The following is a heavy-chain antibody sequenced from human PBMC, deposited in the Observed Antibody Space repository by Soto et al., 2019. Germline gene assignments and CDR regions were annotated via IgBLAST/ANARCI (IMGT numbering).Heavy chain of an antibody. Sequence: QVQLVESGGGVVQPGRSLRLSYAASGFTFSSYGMHWVRQAPGKGLEWVAVISYDGSNKYYADSVKGRFTISRDNSKNTLYLQMNSLRAEDTAVYYCAKDQGPGIAAAKTRFGAFDIWGQGTMVTVSS. V-gene: IGHV3-30*18. J-gene: IGHJ3*02. CDR1: GFTFSSYG. CDR2: ISYDGSNK. D-gene: IGHD6-13*01. CDR3: AKDQGPGIAAAKTRFGAFDI.